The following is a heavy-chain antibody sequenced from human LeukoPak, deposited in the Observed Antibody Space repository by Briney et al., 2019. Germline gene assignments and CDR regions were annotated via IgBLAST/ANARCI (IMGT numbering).Heavy chain of an antibody. CDR1: GFTFSGSW. J-gene: IGHJ4*02. CDR2: INQDGGEK. Sequence: GGSLRLSCAASGFTFSGSWMSWVRQAPGKGLEWVASINQDGGEKYSLDSVKGRFTISRDNTKSSLYLQMNSLRAEDTAMYYCARYRHLYYWGQGTLVTVSS. V-gene: IGHV3-7*01. CDR3: ARYRHLYY. D-gene: IGHD3-16*01.